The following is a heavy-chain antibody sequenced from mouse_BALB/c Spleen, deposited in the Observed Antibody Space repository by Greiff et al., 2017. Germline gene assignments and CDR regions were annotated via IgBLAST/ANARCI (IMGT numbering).Heavy chain of an antibody. Sequence: EVQLMESGGGLVQPGGSLKLSCAASGFTFSSFGMHWVRQAPEKGLEWVAYISSGSSTIYYADTVKGRFTISRDNPKNTLFLQMTSLRSEDTAMYYCARWGTGYAMDYWGQGTSVTVSS. CDR1: GFTFSSFG. CDR2: ISSGSSTI. J-gene: IGHJ4*01. CDR3: ARWGTGYAMDY. D-gene: IGHD3-3*01. V-gene: IGHV5-17*02.